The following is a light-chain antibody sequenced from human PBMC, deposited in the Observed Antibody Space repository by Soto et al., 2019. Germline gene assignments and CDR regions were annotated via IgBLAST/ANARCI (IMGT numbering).Light chain of an antibody. V-gene: IGKV3-15*01. J-gene: IGKJ1*01. CDR1: QSVSSN. CDR3: QQYNNWPPWT. CDR2: GAS. Sequence: EIVMTQSPATLSVSPGERVTLSCRASQSVSSNLAWYQQKPGQAPSLLIYGASTRATGIPARFSGSGSGTEFTLTISSLQSEDFAVYYCQQYNNWPPWTFGQGTKVDI.